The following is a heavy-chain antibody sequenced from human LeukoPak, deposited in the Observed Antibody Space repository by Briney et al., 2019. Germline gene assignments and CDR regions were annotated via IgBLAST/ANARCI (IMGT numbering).Heavy chain of an antibody. CDR2: ISSSGSII. CDR1: GFTVSSNY. CDR3: ARTKYGSGSYYNVGYFDS. V-gene: IGHV3-11*04. J-gene: IGHJ4*02. D-gene: IGHD3-10*01. Sequence: GGSLRLSCAASGFTVSSNYMSWVRQAPGKGLEWVSYISSSGSIIYYADSVKGRFTISRDNAKNSLYLQMNSLRAEETAVYYCARTKYGSGSYYNVGYFDSWGQGTLVTVSS.